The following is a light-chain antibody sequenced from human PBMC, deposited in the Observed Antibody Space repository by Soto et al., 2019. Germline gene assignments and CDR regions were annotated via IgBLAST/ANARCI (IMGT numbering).Light chain of an antibody. CDR1: QSVSIH. Sequence: ETVITPSPGTLSVSLGERATLSCRASQSVSIHLAWYQQKPGQAPRLLIYDTSTRATGIPARFSGSGSGTEFTLTISSLQSEDFAVYYCQQYSNWPPITFGQGTRLENK. CDR2: DTS. CDR3: QQYSNWPPIT. V-gene: IGKV3-15*01. J-gene: IGKJ5*01.